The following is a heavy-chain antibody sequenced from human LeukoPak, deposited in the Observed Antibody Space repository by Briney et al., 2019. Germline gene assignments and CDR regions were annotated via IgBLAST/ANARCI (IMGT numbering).Heavy chain of an antibody. CDR2: ISSTSSYT. J-gene: IGHJ4*02. CDR3: AKATNTATGTPTLAIDY. CDR1: GFIFSDYY. V-gene: IGHV3-11*05. D-gene: IGHD6-13*01. Sequence: GGSLRLSCAASGFIFSDYYMSWIRQAPGKGLEWVSYISSTSSYTAYADSVKGRFTISRDNAKNSLYLQMNSLRAEDTAVYFCAKATNTATGTPTLAIDYWGQGTLVTVSS.